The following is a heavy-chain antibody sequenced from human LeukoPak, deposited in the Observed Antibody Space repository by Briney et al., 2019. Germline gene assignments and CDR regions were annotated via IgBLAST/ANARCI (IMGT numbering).Heavy chain of an antibody. J-gene: IGHJ4*02. CDR2: INPSGGST. CDR1: GYTFTNYY. D-gene: IGHD3-22*01. V-gene: IGHV1-46*01. CDR3: ARVASYDSSSYYAY. Sequence: GASVKVSCKASGYTFTNYYMHWVRQAPGQGLEWMGIINPSGGSTRYAQTFQGRLTLTRDTSPSTVYTEVSSLRSEDKAVYYCARVASYDSSSYYAYWGQGTLVTVSS.